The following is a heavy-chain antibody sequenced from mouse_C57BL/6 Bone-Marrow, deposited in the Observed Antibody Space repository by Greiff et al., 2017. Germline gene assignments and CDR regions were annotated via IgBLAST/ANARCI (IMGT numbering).Heavy chain of an antibody. CDR3: ARFDGYYVPPFAY. CDR1: GYTFTSYW. D-gene: IGHD2-3*01. CDR2: IHPSDSDT. J-gene: IGHJ3*01. Sequence: VQLQQPGAELVKPGASVKVSCKASGYTFTSYWMHWVKQRPGQGLEWIGRIHPSDSDTNYNQKFKGKATLTVDQSSSTAYMQLNSLTSEDSAVYYCARFDGYYVPPFAYWGQGTLVTVSA. V-gene: IGHV1-74*01.